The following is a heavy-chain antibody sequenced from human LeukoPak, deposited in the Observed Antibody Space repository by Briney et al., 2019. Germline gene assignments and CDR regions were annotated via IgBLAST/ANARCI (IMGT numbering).Heavy chain of an antibody. CDR2: IRYDGGNK. J-gene: IGHJ6*03. Sequence: GGSLRLSCAASGFTFSRYGMHWVRQAPGKGLEWVAFIRYDGGNKYYTDSVKGRFTISRDNSKNTVYLQMSSLMSEDTALYYCAKVSTTAVTPYYYYLDVWGRGTTVTISS. D-gene: IGHD4-11*01. V-gene: IGHV3-30*02. CDR3: AKVSTTAVTPYYYYLDV. CDR1: GFTFSRYG.